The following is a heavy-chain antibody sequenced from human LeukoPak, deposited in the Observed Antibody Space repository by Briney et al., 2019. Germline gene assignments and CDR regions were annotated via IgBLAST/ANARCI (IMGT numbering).Heavy chain of an antibody. D-gene: IGHD5-12*01. Sequence: GGSLRPSCAASGFTFSSYSMNWVRQAPGKGLEWGSSISSSSSYIYYADSVKGRFDYARDNAKNSLYLQMNSLRVEDTAVYYCASDSSGYDLMVDYFDYWGQGTLVTVSS. CDR2: ISSSSSYI. J-gene: IGHJ4*02. V-gene: IGHV3-21*01. CDR1: GFTFSSYS. CDR3: ASDSSGYDLMVDYFDY.